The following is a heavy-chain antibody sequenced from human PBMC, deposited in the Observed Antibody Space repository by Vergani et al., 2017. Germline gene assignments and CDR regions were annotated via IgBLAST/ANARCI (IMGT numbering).Heavy chain of an antibody. J-gene: IGHJ4*02. V-gene: IGHV1-46*03. CDR2: INPSGGST. CDR3: ARPDGDILPPDPRRLDY. Sequence: VQLVQSGTEVKKPGASVRVSCKTSGYTFTNYYIHWVRQAPGQGLEWMGIINPSGGSTTYAQQFQGRLTMTRDTSTSTVYMDLSNRRSEDTAVYYCARPDGDILPPDPRRLDYWGQGTLVTVSS. CDR1: GYTFTNYY.